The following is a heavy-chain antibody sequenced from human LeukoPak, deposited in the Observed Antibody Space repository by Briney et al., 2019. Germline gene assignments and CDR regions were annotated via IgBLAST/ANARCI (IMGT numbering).Heavy chain of an antibody. Sequence: GGSLRLSCAASGFTLSSYSMNWVRQAPGKGVEWVSYISGGSSTIYNADSVKGRFTISRDNAKNLLYLLMDTLRAEDTAVYYCARVGSNQWLDYWGQGTLVTVSS. D-gene: IGHD6-19*01. V-gene: IGHV3-48*01. J-gene: IGHJ4*02. CDR1: GFTLSSYS. CDR3: ARVGSNQWLDY. CDR2: ISGGSSTI.